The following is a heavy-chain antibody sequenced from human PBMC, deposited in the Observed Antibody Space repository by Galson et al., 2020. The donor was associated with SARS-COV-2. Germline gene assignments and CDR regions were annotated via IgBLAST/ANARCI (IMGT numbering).Heavy chain of an antibody. V-gene: IGHV1-69*05. CDR3: ARCEYLYYYYYYMDV. D-gene: IGHD2-2*01. Sequence: SVKVSCKASGGTFSSYAISWVRQAPGQGLEWMGGIIPIFGTANYAQKFQGRVTITTDESTSTAYMELSSLRSEDTAVYYCARCEYLYYYYYYMDVWGKGTTVTVSS. CDR1: GGTFSSYA. J-gene: IGHJ6*03. CDR2: IIPIFGTA.